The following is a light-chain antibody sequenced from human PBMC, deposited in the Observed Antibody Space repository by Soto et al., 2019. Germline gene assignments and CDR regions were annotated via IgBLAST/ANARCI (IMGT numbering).Light chain of an antibody. CDR1: QGIGYT. V-gene: IGKV3-15*01. J-gene: IGKJ4*01. CDR3: QRYNNWPLT. CDR2: DTS. Sequence: EVVMTQSPATLSVSPGEGATLSCRASQGIGYTLAWYQHKPGQTPRLLIYDTSTRATGVPARFSGSRSGTEFTLTINRLQSEDFAVYYCQRYNNWPLTFGGGTKVESK.